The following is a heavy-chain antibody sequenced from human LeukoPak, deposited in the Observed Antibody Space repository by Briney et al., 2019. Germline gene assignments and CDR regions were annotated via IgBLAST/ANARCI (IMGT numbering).Heavy chain of an antibody. CDR3: AREGTASIDY. CDR1: GFTFSTYA. D-gene: IGHD3-10*01. J-gene: IGHJ4*02. CDR2: ISYDGSNK. V-gene: IGHV3-30-3*01. Sequence: GGSLRLSCAASGFTFSTYAMHWVRQGPGKGLEWVAVISYDGSNKYYADSVKGRFTISRDNSKNTLYLQMNGLRAEDTAVYYCAREGTASIDYWGQGTLVTVSS.